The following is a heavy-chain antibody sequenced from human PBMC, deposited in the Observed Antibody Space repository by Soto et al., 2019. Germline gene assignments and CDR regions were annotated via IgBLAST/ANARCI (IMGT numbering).Heavy chain of an antibody. CDR3: AKDPSNYAKDAFDI. CDR2: IIPIFGTA. V-gene: IGHV1-69*13. J-gene: IGHJ3*02. D-gene: IGHD4-4*01. Sequence: ASVKISCKASGGTFTSSAISLVRQALGQGLEWMGGIIPIFGTANYAQKFQGRVTITADESTSTAYMELSSLRSEDTVVYYCAKDPSNYAKDAFDIWGQGTMVTVSS. CDR1: GGTFTSSA.